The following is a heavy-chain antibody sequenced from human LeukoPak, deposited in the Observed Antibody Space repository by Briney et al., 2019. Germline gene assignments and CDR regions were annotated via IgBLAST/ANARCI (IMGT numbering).Heavy chain of an antibody. D-gene: IGHD6-19*01. CDR3: ARDLRFVRSGWLVSIKLDY. Sequence: GASVKVSCKASGYTFTSYDIDWVRQATGQGLEWMGWMNPNSGNTGYAQKFQGRVTITRNTSISTAYMELSSLRSEDTAVYYCARDLRFVRSGWLVSIKLDYWGQGTLITVSS. J-gene: IGHJ4*02. CDR2: MNPNSGNT. V-gene: IGHV1-8*03. CDR1: GYTFTSYD.